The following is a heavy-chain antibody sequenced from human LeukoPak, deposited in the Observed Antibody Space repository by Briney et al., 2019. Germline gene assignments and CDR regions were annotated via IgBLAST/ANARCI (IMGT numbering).Heavy chain of an antibody. CDR1: GFTFSSYA. CDR3: ARGSNPYCSGGSCYHDY. J-gene: IGHJ4*02. CDR2: ISYDGSNK. V-gene: IGHV3-30*04. D-gene: IGHD2-15*01. Sequence: PGGSLRLSCAASGFTFSSYAMHWVRQAPGKGLEWVAVISYDGSNKYYADSVKGRFTISRDNSKNTLYLQMNSLRAEDTAVYYCARGSNPYCSGGSCYHDYWGQGTLVTVSS.